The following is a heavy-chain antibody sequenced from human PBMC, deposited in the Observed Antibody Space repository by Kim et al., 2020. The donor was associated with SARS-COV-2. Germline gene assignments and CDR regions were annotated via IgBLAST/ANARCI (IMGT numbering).Heavy chain of an antibody. D-gene: IGHD2-2*01. V-gene: IGHV3-53*01. Sequence: GRFTISRDNAKNTLYLQMNSLRAEDTAVYYCARHTPGADCSSTSCYGWDYWGQGTLVTVSS. CDR3: ARHTPGADCSSTSCYGWDY. J-gene: IGHJ4*02.